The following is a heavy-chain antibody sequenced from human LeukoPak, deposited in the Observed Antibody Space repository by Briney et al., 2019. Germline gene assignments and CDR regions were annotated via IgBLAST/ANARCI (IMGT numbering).Heavy chain of an antibody. CDR2: IYYSGST. J-gene: IGHJ4*02. CDR3: ARDQGPYYDFWSGYYTFWSTTGFDY. V-gene: IGHV4-59*01. Sequence: SETLSLTCTVSGGSISSYYWSWIRQPPGKGLEWIRYIYYSGSTNYNPSLKSRVTISVDTSKNQFSLKLSSVTAADTAVYYCARDQGPYYDFWSGYYTFWSTTGFDYWGQGTLVTVSS. D-gene: IGHD3-3*01. CDR1: GGSISSYY.